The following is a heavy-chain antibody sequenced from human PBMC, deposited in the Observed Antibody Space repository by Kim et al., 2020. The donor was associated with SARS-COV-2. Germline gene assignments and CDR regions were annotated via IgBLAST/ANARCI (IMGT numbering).Heavy chain of an antibody. D-gene: IGHD3-10*01. V-gene: IGHV3-21*01. CDR3: ARGWFGQVGDY. J-gene: IGHJ4*02. CDR2: I. Sequence: IYYADSVEGRSTISRDNARNSVYLHMNSLRVDDTAIYYCARGWFGQVGDYWGQGARVTVSS.